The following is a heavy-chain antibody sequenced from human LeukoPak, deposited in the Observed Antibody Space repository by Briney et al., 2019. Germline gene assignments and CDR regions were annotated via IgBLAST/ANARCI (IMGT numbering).Heavy chain of an antibody. D-gene: IGHD3-22*01. CDR1: GFIFKSYG. J-gene: IGHJ4*02. CDR3: ATLPYYYDSSGSYYFDY. CDR2: IRYDGSNK. Sequence: GGSLRLSCAASGFIFKSYGMHWVRQAPGKGLEWVAFIRYDGSNKYYADSVKGRFTISRDNSKNTLYLQMNSLRVEDTAVYYCATLPYYYDSSGSYYFDYWGQGTLVTVSS. V-gene: IGHV3-30*02.